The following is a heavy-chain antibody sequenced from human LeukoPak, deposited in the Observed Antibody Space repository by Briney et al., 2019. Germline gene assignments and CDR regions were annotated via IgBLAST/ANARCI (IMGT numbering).Heavy chain of an antibody. V-gene: IGHV1-69*06. Sequence: SVKVSCKTSGYTFTNYAISWVRQAPGQGLEWMGGIIPIFGTANYAQKFQGRVTITADKSTSTAYMELSSLRSEDTAVYYCARAPIYYGSGSYYWETVDYWGQGTLVTVSS. CDR1: GYTFTNYA. CDR3: ARAPIYYGSGSYYWETVDY. D-gene: IGHD3-10*01. CDR2: IIPIFGTA. J-gene: IGHJ4*02.